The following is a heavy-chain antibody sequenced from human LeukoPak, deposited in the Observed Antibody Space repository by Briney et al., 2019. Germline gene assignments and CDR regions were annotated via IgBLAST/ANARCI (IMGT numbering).Heavy chain of an antibody. V-gene: IGHV3-23*01. CDR2: ISGSGGST. J-gene: IGHJ5*02. Sequence: GGSLRLSCAASGFTFSSYAMSWVRQAPGKGLEWVSAISGSGGSTYYADSVKGRFTISRDNSKSTLYLQMNSLRAEDTAVYSCAKAPPRALLLWFGELSSWGQGTLVTVSS. CDR1: GFTFSSYA. D-gene: IGHD3-10*01. CDR3: AKAPPRALLLWFGELSS.